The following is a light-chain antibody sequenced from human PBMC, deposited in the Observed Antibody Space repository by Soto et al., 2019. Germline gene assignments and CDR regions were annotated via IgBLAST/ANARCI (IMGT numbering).Light chain of an antibody. J-gene: IGKJ5*01. Sequence: DIQMTQSPSSLSASVGDRVTITCQASLDISNSLNWYQQKPGKAPNLLIYGASNLETGVPSRFIGSESGTDFTFTISSLLPEDIATYYCQQYDNLPLTFGQGTRLEIK. CDR1: LDISNS. CDR3: QQYDNLPLT. CDR2: GAS. V-gene: IGKV1-33*01.